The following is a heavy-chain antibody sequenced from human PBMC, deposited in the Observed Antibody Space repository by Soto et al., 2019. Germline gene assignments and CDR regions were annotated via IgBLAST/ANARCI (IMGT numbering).Heavy chain of an antibody. J-gene: IGHJ5*02. V-gene: IGHV1-8*01. CDR2: MNPNSGNT. CDR3: ARGRFLEWLNWFDP. Sequence: ASVKVSCKASGYTFTSYDINWVRQATGQGPEWMGWMNPNSGNTGYAQKFQGRVTMTRNTSISTAYMELSSLRSEDTAVYYCARGRFLEWLNWFDPWGQRTLVPVSS. D-gene: IGHD3-3*01. CDR1: GYTFTSYD.